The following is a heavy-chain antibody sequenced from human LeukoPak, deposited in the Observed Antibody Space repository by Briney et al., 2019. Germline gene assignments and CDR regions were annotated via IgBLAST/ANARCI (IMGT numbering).Heavy chain of an antibody. J-gene: IGHJ4*02. D-gene: IGHD3-9*01. CDR1: GFTFSGYG. V-gene: IGHV3-30*02. Sequence: GGSLRLSCAASGFTFSGYGMHWVRQAPGKGLEWVAFIRYDGSNKYYADSVKGRFTISRDNSKNTLYLQMNSLRAEDTAVYYCAKDGRYFDWFSSWGQGTLVTVSS. CDR2: IRYDGSNK. CDR3: AKDGRYFDWFSS.